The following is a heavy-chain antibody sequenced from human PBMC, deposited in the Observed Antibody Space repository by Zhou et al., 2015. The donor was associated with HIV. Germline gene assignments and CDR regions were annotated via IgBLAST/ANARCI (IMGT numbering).Heavy chain of an antibody. CDR1: GFAFSTYS. CDR2: IGGTGSSI. Sequence: EVRLAESGGDLVQPGRSLRLSCVASGFAFSTYSMNWVRQTPGKGLEWLAYIGGTGSSIYYADSVRGRFTVSRDNARNSLFLQMNNLRDEDTAVYFCARDREANCGGDCYRGFDPWGQGTLVTVSS. CDR3: ARDREANCGGDCYRGFDP. J-gene: IGHJ5*02. V-gene: IGHV3-48*02. D-gene: IGHD2-21*01.